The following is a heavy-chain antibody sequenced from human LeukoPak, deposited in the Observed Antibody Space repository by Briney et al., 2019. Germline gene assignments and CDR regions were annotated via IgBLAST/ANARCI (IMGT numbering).Heavy chain of an antibody. CDR3: ARDLIDFWSGYTTGFDY. V-gene: IGHV3-9*01. CDR1: GFTFDDYA. CDR2: ISWNSGSI. Sequence: GGSLRLSCAASGFTFDDYAMHWVRQAPGKGLEWVSGISWNSGSIGYADSVKGRFTTSRDNAKNSLYLQMNSLRAEDTAVYYCARDLIDFWSGYTTGFDYWGQGTLVTVSS. J-gene: IGHJ4*02. D-gene: IGHD3-3*01.